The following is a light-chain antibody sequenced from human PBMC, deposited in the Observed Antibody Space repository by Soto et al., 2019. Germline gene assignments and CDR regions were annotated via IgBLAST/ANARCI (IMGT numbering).Light chain of an antibody. J-gene: IGLJ2*01. V-gene: IGLV2-14*01. Sequence: QSALTQPASVSGSPGQSITISCTGTSSDVGAYKYVSWYRLHPGKAPKLMIYEVTNRPSGVSNRFSGSKSGNTASLTISGLQAEDEADYYCCSYAGSYTVVFGGGTKLTVL. CDR2: EVT. CDR1: SSDVGAYKY. CDR3: CSYAGSYTVV.